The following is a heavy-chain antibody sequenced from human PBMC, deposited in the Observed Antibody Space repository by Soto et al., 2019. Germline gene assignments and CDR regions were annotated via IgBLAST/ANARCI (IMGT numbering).Heavy chain of an antibody. J-gene: IGHJ4*02. CDR3: ALAGYDSNYYAVTPLSAGHF. CDR1: GFTFSDYY. V-gene: IGHV3-11*01. CDR2: ISSSGSII. D-gene: IGHD4-4*01. Sequence: PGGSLRISCAASGFTFSDYYISWIRQAPGKGLEWFSYISSSGSIIYYADSVKGRFTISRDNAKNSLYLQMNSLRAEDTAVYYCALAGYDSNYYAVTPLSAGHFWGQGTLVTVSS.